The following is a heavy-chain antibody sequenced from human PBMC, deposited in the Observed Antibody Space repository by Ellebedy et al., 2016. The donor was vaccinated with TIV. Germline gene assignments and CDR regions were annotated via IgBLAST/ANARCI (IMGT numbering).Heavy chain of an antibody. D-gene: IGHD5-18*01. Sequence: GGSLRLXXAASGFTFSSYSMNWVRQAPGKGLEWVSSISSSSSTIYYADSVKGRFTISRDNAKNSLYLQMNSLRDEDTAVYYCARVRGAMVDYGMDVWGQGTTVTVSS. CDR2: ISSSSSTI. CDR1: GFTFSSYS. V-gene: IGHV3-48*02. J-gene: IGHJ6*02. CDR3: ARVRGAMVDYGMDV.